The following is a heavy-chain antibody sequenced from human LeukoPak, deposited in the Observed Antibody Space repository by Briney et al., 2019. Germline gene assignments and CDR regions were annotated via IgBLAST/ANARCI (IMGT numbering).Heavy chain of an antibody. J-gene: IGHJ5*02. V-gene: IGHV3-23*01. CDR1: EFSVGSNY. CDR3: AKDSSGWYHWFDP. Sequence: GGSLRLSCAASEFSVGSNYMTWVRQAPGKGLEWVSGISGSGGSTNYADSVKGRFTISRDNSKNTLYLQMNSLRAEDTALYYCAKDSSGWYHWFDPWGQGTLVTVSS. CDR2: ISGSGGST. D-gene: IGHD6-19*01.